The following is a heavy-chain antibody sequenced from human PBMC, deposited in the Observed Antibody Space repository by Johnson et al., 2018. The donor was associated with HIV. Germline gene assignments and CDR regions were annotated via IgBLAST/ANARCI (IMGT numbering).Heavy chain of an antibody. V-gene: IGHV3-30*01. CDR1: RFTFSSYA. CDR3: ARGRKDMEAADGLDNDGFDM. D-gene: IGHD6-13*01. CDR2: ISYDGSKR. J-gene: IGHJ3*02. Sequence: QVQLVESGGGVVQPGRSLRLSCAASRFTFSSYAMHWVRQAPGKGLEWVAVISYDGSKRYYADSVRGRFTISRDNFKKTLFLQMDSLRTEDTAVYYFARGRKDMEAADGLDNDGFDMWGQGTLVTVSS.